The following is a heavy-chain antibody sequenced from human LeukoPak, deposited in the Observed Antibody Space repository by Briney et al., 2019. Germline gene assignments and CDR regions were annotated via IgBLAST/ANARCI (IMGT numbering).Heavy chain of an antibody. J-gene: IGHJ3*02. D-gene: IGHD6-19*01. CDR1: GYTFTSSG. Sequence: ASVKVSCKASGYTFTSSGISWVRQAPGQGLEWMGRINPNSGGTNYAQKFQGRVTMTRDTSISTAYMELSRLRSDDTAVYYCARGPRLDSSGWYYGAFDIWGQGTMVTVSS. CDR3: ARGPRLDSSGWYYGAFDI. CDR2: INPNSGGT. V-gene: IGHV1-2*06.